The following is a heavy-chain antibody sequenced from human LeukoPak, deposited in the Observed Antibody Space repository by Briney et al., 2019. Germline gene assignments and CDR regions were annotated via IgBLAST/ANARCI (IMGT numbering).Heavy chain of an antibody. J-gene: IGHJ4*02. Sequence: ASVKVSCKASGYTFINYGITWVRQAPGQGLEWMGWISAYNGNTNYAQKLQGRVTMTTDTSTSTAYMELRSLRSDDTAVYYCARGLRDRDAGGYWGQGTLVTVSS. CDR3: ARGLRDRDAGGY. CDR1: GYTFINYG. D-gene: IGHD1-14*01. V-gene: IGHV1-18*01. CDR2: ISAYNGNT.